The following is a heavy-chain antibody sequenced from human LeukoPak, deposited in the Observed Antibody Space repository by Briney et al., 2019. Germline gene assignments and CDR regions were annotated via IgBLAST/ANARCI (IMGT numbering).Heavy chain of an antibody. J-gene: IGHJ6*02. CDR1: GYTFTSYG. D-gene: IGHD5-12*01. V-gene: IGHV1-18*01. Sequence: ASVKVSCKASGYTFTSYGISWVRQAPGQGLEWMGWISAYNGNTNYAQKLQGRVTMTTDTSTSTAYMELRSLRSDDTAVYYCARVSGYDYHYYYYVMDVWGQGTTVTVSS. CDR3: ARVSGYDYHYYYYVMDV. CDR2: ISAYNGNT.